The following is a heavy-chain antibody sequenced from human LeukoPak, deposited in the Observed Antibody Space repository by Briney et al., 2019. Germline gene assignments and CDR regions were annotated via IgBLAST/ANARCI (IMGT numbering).Heavy chain of an antibody. CDR1: GFTFDDYA. D-gene: IGHD3-16*01. Sequence: GGSLRLSCAASGFTFDDYAMHWVRQAPGKGLEWVSGISWNSGSIGYADSVKGRFTISRDNAKNSLYLQMNSLRAEDTALYYCAKELSTFGGVNAPLDYWGQGTLVTVSS. J-gene: IGHJ4*02. CDR2: ISWNSGSI. V-gene: IGHV3-9*01. CDR3: AKELSTFGGVNAPLDY.